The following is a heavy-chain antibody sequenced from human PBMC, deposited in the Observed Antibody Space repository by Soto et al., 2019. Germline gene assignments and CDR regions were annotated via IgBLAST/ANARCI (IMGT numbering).Heavy chain of an antibody. Sequence: QVQLVQSGAEVKKPGSSVKVSCKASGGTFSSYTISWVRQAPGQGLEWMGRIIPILGIANYAQKFQGRVTITADESTSTADMRLSGLSSEDTAVYYCAMEYCSSTSCYRDYWGQGTLVTVSS. D-gene: IGHD2-2*02. CDR3: AMEYCSSTSCYRDY. CDR1: GGTFSSYT. CDR2: IIPILGIA. J-gene: IGHJ4*02. V-gene: IGHV1-69*02.